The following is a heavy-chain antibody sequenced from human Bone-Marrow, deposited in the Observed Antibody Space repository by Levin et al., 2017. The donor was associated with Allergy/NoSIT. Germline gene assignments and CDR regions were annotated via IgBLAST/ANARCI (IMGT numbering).Heavy chain of an antibody. V-gene: IGHV4-59*08. CDR3: ARRMYYYDSSGYASWFDP. CDR1: GASISNSY. Sequence: SETLSLTCTVSGASISNSYWSWIRQPPGKGLEWIGYIYYSGSTNYNPSLKSRITISVDTSKNQFSLKLSSVTAADTAVYFCARRMYYYDSSGYASWFDPWGQGTLVTVSS. CDR2: IYYSGST. J-gene: IGHJ5*02. D-gene: IGHD3-22*01.